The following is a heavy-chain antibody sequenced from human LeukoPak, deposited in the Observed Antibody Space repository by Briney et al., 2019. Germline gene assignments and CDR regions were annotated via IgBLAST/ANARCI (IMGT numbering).Heavy chain of an antibody. J-gene: IGHJ3*02. CDR1: GYTFTGYY. CDR2: INPNSGGT. D-gene: IGHD1-26*01. CDR3: ARASGRYSDAFDI. V-gene: IGHV1-2*02. Sequence: ASVKVSCKASGYTFTGYYMHWVRQAPGQGLEWMGWINPNSGGTNYAQNFQGRVTMTRDTSISTAYMELSRLRSDDTALYYCARASGRYSDAFDIWGKGQWSPSLQ.